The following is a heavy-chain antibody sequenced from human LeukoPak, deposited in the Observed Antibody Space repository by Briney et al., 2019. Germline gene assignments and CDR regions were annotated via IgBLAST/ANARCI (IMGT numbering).Heavy chain of an antibody. CDR2: IKQDGSEK. CDR3: ARDLNYDILTGYYNNY. CDR1: GFTFSSYG. V-gene: IGHV3-7*01. D-gene: IGHD3-9*01. Sequence: PGRSLRLSCAASGFTFSSYGMHWVRQAPGKGLEWVANIKQDGSEKYYVDSVKGRFTISRDNAKNSLYLQMNSLRAEDTAVYYCARDLNYDILTGYYNNYWGQGTLVTVSS. J-gene: IGHJ4*02.